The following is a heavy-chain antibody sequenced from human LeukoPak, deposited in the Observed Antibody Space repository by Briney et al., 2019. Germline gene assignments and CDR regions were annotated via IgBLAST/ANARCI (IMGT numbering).Heavy chain of an antibody. D-gene: IGHD2-15*01. CDR1: GFTLSSYA. J-gene: IGHJ4*02. V-gene: IGHV3-23*01. CDR2: ISDSGNT. Sequence: HTGGSLRLSCAASGFTLSSYAMSWVRQAPGKGLEWVSAISDSGNTYHADSVKGRFTISRDSSKNTLFLQMNRLRPEDAAVYYCAKAPVTTCRGAYDYWGQGTLVTASS. CDR3: AKAPVTTCRGAYDY.